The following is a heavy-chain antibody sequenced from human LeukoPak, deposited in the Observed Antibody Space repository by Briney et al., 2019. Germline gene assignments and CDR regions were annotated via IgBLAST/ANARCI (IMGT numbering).Heavy chain of an antibody. J-gene: IGHJ4*02. CDR2: IIPIFGTA. CDR1: GGTFSSYA. CDR3: ARDRDGYNWVDFDY. V-gene: IGHV1-69*05. Sequence: SVKVSCKASGGTFSSYAISWVRQAPGQGLEWMGRIIPIFGTANCAQKFQGRVTITTDESTSTAYMELSSLRSEDTAVYYCARDRDGYNWVDFDYWGQGTLVTVSS. D-gene: IGHD5-24*01.